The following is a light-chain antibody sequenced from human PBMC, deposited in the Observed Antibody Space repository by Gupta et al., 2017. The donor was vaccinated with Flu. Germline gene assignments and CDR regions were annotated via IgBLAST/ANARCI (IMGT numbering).Light chain of an antibody. J-gene: IGKJ2*03. V-gene: IGKV2-28*01. CDR1: QSLLHSTGSNY. Sequence: DIVLTQSPLTLPVTPGEPASISCRSSQSLLHSTGSNYLNWFRQKPGQSPQLLIYLGSYRPSGVPDRFSGSGSGTDFTLRISKVEAADVGIYFCMQGLQTPLSVGQGTKLEIK. CDR2: LGS. CDR3: MQGLQTPLS.